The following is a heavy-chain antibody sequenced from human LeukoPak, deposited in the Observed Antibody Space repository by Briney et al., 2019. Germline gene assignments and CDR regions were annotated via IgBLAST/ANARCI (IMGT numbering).Heavy chain of an antibody. CDR3: AKAGYDFWSGYYRYYYYYMDV. CDR1: GFTFSSYW. D-gene: IGHD3-3*01. J-gene: IGHJ6*03. Sequence: GGSLRLSCAASGFTFSSYWMSWVRQAPGKGLEWVAFIRYDGSNKYYADSVKGRFTISRDNSKNTLYLQMNSLRAEDTAVYYCAKAGYDFWSGYYRYYYYYMDVWGKGTTVTVSS. CDR2: IRYDGSNK. V-gene: IGHV3-30*02.